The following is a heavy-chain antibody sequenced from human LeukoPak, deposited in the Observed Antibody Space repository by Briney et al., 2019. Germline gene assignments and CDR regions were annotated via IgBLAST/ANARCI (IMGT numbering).Heavy chain of an antibody. D-gene: IGHD6-13*01. CDR1: GYALTELS. J-gene: IGHJ4*02. Sequence: PKASVKVSCKVSGYALTELSMHWVRQAPGKGLEWMGGFDPEDGETIYAQKFQGSVTMTDDTSTDTAYMELSSLRSDDTAVYYCAREYSSSWEAHFDYWGQGTLVTVSS. V-gene: IGHV1-24*01. CDR3: AREYSSSWEAHFDY. CDR2: FDPEDGET.